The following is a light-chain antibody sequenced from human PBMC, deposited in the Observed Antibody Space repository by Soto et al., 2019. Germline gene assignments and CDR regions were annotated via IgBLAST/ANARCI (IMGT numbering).Light chain of an antibody. V-gene: IGKV3-20*01. CDR3: QQYATSPRT. J-gene: IGKJ1*01. CDR1: QSVNNNY. CDR2: GAS. Sequence: VLTQSPGTLSLSPGEEATLSCRASQSVNNNYLAWYQQIPGQPPRLLIYGASSRATGIPDRFSGRGSGTDFTLTIARLEPEDFSVYSCQQYATSPRTFGQGTKVDIK.